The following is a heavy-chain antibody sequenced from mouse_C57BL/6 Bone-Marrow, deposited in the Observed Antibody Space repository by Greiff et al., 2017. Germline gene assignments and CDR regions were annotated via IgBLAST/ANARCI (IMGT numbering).Heavy chain of an antibody. Sequence: VQLQQSGPELVKPGASVKISCKASGYTFTDYYMNWVKQSHGKSLEWIGDINPNNGGTSYNQKFKGKATLTVDKSSSTAYMELRSLTSEDSAVYYCARSITTVVVGAYYFDYWGQGTTLTVSS. CDR2: INPNNGGT. V-gene: IGHV1-26*01. CDR3: ARSITTVVVGAYYFDY. CDR1: GYTFTDYY. D-gene: IGHD1-1*01. J-gene: IGHJ2*01.